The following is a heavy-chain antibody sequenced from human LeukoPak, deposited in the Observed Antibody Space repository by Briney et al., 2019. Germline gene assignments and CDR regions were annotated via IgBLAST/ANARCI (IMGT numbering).Heavy chain of an antibody. CDR3: ARGRYSAGDNWFDP. J-gene: IGHJ5*02. CDR1: GGSITSSY. CDR2: IHYTGST. D-gene: IGHD3-9*01. V-gene: IGHV4-59*01. Sequence: PSETLSLTCTVSGGSITSSYWSWIRQSPGKGLEWIGYIHYTGSTNYNPSLKSRVTMLFDTSKNQFSLKLSSVTAADTAVYYCARGRYSAGDNWFDPWGQGTLVTVSS.